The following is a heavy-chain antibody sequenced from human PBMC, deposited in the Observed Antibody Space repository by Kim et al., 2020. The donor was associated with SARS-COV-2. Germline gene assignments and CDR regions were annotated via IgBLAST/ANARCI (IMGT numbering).Heavy chain of an antibody. J-gene: IGHJ6*02. CDR1: GFTFSDYY. CDR3: ARVQEDSSSWYHYYYGMDV. Sequence: GGSLRLSCAASGFTFSDYYMSWIRQAPGKGLEWVSYISSSSSYTNYADSVKGRFTISRDNAKNSMYLQMNSLRAEDTAVYYCARVQEDSSSWYHYYYGMDVWGQGTTVTVSS. CDR2: ISSSSSYT. D-gene: IGHD6-13*01. V-gene: IGHV3-11*05.